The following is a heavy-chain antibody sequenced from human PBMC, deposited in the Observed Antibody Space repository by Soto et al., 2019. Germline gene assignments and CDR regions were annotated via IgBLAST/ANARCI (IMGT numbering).Heavy chain of an antibody. Sequence: SVKVSCKASGGTFRSYTISWVRQAPGQGLEWMGRIIPILGIANYAQKFQGRVTITADKSTSTAYMELSSLRSEDTAVYYCARDRYSSGWLETDPWGQGTLVTVSS. CDR2: IIPILGIA. CDR1: GGTFRSYT. D-gene: IGHD6-19*01. J-gene: IGHJ5*02. V-gene: IGHV1-69*04. CDR3: ARDRYSSGWLETDP.